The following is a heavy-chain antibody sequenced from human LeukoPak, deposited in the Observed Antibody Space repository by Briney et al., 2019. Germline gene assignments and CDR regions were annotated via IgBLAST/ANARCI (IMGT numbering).Heavy chain of an antibody. CDR2: INHSGST. J-gene: IGHJ5*02. CDR1: GGSFSGYY. V-gene: IGHV4-34*01. Sequence: SETLSLTCADYGGSFSGYYWSWIRQPPGKGLEWIGEINHSGSTNYNPSLKSRVTISVDTSKNQFSLKLNSVTAADTAVYYCARGKHSVVVPAAIGWFDPWGQGTLVTVSS. CDR3: ARGKHSVVVPAAIGWFDP. D-gene: IGHD2-2*01.